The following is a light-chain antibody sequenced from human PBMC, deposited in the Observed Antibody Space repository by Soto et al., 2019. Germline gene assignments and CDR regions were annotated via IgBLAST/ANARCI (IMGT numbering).Light chain of an antibody. V-gene: IGLV2-23*02. CDR2: GVN. Sequence: QSALTQPASVSGSPGQSITISCAGTSSDVGSYDLVSWYQQHPGKAPKLMIYGVNKRPSGVSNRFSGSKSGNTASLTISVLQAEDEADYHCCSYAGSYTHVVFGGGTKLTVL. CDR3: CSYAGSYTHVV. J-gene: IGLJ2*01. CDR1: SSDVGSYDL.